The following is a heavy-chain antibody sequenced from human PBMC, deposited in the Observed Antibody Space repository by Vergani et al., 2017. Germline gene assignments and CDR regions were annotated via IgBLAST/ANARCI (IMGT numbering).Heavy chain of an antibody. V-gene: IGHV3-30-3*01. Sequence: QVQLVESGGGVVQPGRSLRLSCAASGFTFSSYAMHWVRQAPGKGLEWVAVISYDGSNKYYADSVKGRFTISRDNSKNTLYLQMNSLRAEDTAVYYCARDTWIQLWPGDYYYYYYMDVWGKXP. CDR3: ARDTWIQLWPGDYYYYYYMDV. CDR1: GFTFSSYA. D-gene: IGHD5-18*01. J-gene: IGHJ6*03. CDR2: ISYDGSNK.